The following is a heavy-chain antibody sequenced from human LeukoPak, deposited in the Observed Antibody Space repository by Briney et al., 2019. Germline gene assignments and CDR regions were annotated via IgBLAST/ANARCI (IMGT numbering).Heavy chain of an antibody. J-gene: IGHJ4*02. V-gene: IGHV3-15*01. CDR1: GFTLNNAW. CDR3: TTQSGAWNFDY. CDR2: IKRKTDDGTT. D-gene: IGHD1-1*01. Sequence: GGSLRLSCAASGFTLNNAWMSWVRQAPGKGLEWVGLIKRKTDDGTTDYAAPEKGRFTISRDDSKNTLYLQMNSLKTEDTAVYYCTTQSGAWNFDYWGQGTLVTVSS.